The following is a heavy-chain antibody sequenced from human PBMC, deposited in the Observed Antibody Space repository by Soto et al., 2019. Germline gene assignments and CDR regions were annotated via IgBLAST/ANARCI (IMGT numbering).Heavy chain of an antibody. J-gene: IGHJ5*02. D-gene: IGHD3-3*01. CDR3: AKPRTSLEWTPFHP. V-gene: IGHV3-30*18. CDR1: GFAFRSDG. Sequence: QVKLVESGGGVVQPGRSLRLSCAASGFAFRSDGMHWVRQAPGKGLEWVAVIKSDGVNKNYIASVKCRFTISRDNSKNPLFLHMPSLRPEDTAVYYGAKPRTSLEWTPFHPWGHGPLVTVSS. CDR2: IKSDGVNK.